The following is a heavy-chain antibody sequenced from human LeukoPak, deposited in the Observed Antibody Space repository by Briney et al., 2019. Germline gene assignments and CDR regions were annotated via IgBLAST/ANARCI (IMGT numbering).Heavy chain of an antibody. CDR2: ISAYNGNT. J-gene: IGHJ5*02. V-gene: IGHV1-18*01. CDR1: GYTFTSYG. CDR3: ARERSGGLRFLEWLNWPPQIWFDP. Sequence: GASVKVSCKASGYTFTSYGISWVRQAPGQGLEWMGWISAYNGNTNYAQKLQGRVTMTTDTSTSTAYMELRSLRSDDTAVYYCARERSGGLRFLEWLNWPPQIWFDPWGQGTLVTVSS. D-gene: IGHD3-3*01.